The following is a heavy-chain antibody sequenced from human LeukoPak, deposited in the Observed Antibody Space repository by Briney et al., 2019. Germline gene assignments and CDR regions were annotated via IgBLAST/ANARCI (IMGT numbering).Heavy chain of an antibody. J-gene: IGHJ4*02. V-gene: IGHV3-30-3*01. CDR2: ISYDGSNK. CDR3: GDGGYRAC. D-gene: IGHD3-16*01. CDR1: GFTFSSYA. Sequence: GGSLRLSCAASGFTFSSYAMHWVRQAPGKGLEWVAVISYDGSNKYYADSVKGRFTLSRDNSKNRPYLQMNSLRAEATAVYYCGDGGYRACWGQGTLVTVSS.